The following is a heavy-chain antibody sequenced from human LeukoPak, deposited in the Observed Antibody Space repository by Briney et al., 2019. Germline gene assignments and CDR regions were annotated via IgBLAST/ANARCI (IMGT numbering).Heavy chain of an antibody. V-gene: IGHV4-34*01. CDR2: INHSGST. CDR1: GGSFSGYY. CDR3: ARGFNWNPRRGWFDP. D-gene: IGHD1-20*01. Sequence: PSETLSLTCAVYGGSFSGYYWSWIRQPPGKGLEWIGEINHSGSTNYNPSLKSRVTISVDTSKNQFSLKLSSVTAADTAVYYCARGFNWNPRRGWFDPWGQGTLVTVSS. J-gene: IGHJ5*02.